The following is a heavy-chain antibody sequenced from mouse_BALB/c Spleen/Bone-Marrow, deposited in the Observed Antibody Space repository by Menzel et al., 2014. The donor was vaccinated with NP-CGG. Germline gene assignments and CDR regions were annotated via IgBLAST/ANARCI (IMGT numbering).Heavy chain of an antibody. CDR1: GFSLTSYG. Sequence: VQLQESGPGLVQPSQSLSITCTVSGFSLTSYGVHWVRQSPGKGLEWLGVIWRGGSTDYNAAFMSRLSITKDNSKSQVFFKMNMLQADDTAIYYCAKIGTTTGAMDYWGQGTSVTVSS. CDR2: IWRGGST. J-gene: IGHJ4*01. D-gene: IGHD2-14*01. V-gene: IGHV2-5*01. CDR3: AKIGTTTGAMDY.